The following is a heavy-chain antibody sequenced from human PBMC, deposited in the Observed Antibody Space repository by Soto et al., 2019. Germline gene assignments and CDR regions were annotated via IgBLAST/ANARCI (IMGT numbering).Heavy chain of an antibody. J-gene: IGHJ4*02. Sequence: PVGSLRLSCAASGFPFSTHSMNWVRQAPGKGLEWISYITSSSVTMYADSVKGRFTISRDNAKNSLYLQMNSLRAEDTAVYFCVGEVGFQLIYWGQGTLVTVSS. CDR1: GFPFSTHS. V-gene: IGHV3-48*01. CDR3: VGEVGFQLIY. CDR2: ITSSSVT. D-gene: IGHD2-2*01.